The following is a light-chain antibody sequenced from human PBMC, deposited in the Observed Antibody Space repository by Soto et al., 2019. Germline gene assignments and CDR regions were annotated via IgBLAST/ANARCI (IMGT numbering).Light chain of an antibody. CDR1: QSVSSNY. CDR3: QQYGTSPFT. CDR2: GSS. V-gene: IGKV3-20*01. J-gene: IGKJ2*01. Sequence: EIVLTQSPDSLSLSPGERASLFCRASQSVSSNYVAWYQQKPGQAPRLLTHGSSSRATGVPDRFSGRGSGTTFTLVISRLEPEDFAVYYCQQYGTSPFTFGQGTKVYIK.